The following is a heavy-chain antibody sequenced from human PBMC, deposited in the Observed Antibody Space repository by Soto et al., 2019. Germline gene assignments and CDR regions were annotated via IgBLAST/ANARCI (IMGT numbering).Heavy chain of an antibody. Sequence: GGSLRLSCAASGFTFSSGAMSWVRQAPGKGLEWVSAISGSGGSTYYADSVKGRFTISRDNSKNTLYLQMNSLRAGDTAVYYCAKKGRAYSSSLFYYGMYVWGQGTTVTVSS. J-gene: IGHJ6*02. D-gene: IGHD6-13*01. V-gene: IGHV3-23*01. CDR1: GFTFSSGA. CDR2: ISGSGGST. CDR3: AKKGRAYSSSLFYYGMYV.